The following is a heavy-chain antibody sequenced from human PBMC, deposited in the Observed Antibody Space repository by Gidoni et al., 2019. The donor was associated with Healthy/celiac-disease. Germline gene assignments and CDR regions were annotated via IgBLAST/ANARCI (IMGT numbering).Heavy chain of an antibody. Sequence: EVQLVESGGGLVQPGGSLRLSCAASGFTFSSYSMNWVRQAPGKGLEWVSYISSSSSTIYYADSVKGRFTISRDNAKNSLYLQMNSLRAEDTAVYYCARSTNGYGDPYFDYWGQGTLVTVSS. V-gene: IGHV3-48*01. D-gene: IGHD4-17*01. CDR3: ARSTNGYGDPYFDY. CDR1: GFTFSSYS. J-gene: IGHJ4*02. CDR2: ISSSSSTI.